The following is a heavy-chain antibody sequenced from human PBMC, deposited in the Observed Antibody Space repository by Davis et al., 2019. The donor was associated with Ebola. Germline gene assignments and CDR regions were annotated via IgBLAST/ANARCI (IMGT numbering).Heavy chain of an antibody. CDR1: GGSISSAYW. CDR2: IFHSGST. D-gene: IGHD5-24*01. CDR3: ARDVGWLQGTYSDY. J-gene: IGHJ4*02. Sequence: MPSETLSLTCAVSGGSISSAYWWSWVRQPPGKGLEWIGEIFHSGSTNYNPSLKSRVTISVDKSKNQFSLRLSSVTAADTAVYYCARDVGWLQGTYSDYWGQGTLVTVSS. V-gene: IGHV4-4*02.